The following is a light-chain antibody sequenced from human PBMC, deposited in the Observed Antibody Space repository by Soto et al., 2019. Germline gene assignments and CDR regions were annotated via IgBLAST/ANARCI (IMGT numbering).Light chain of an antibody. CDR2: DAS. CDR3: QQYSSYPLT. J-gene: IGKJ4*01. Sequence: EIVLPQSPGTMSLSKGERATLSCRASQSVSSSYLAWYQKKPGQAPRLLIYDASSRATGIPDRFSGGGSGTDFTLTISRLEPEDFAVYYCQQYSSYPLTFGGGTKVDIK. V-gene: IGKV3-20*01. CDR1: QSVSSSY.